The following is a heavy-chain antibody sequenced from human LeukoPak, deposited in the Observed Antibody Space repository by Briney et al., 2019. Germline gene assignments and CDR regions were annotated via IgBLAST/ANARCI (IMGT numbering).Heavy chain of an antibody. V-gene: IGHV3-21*01. CDR1: GFTFSSYS. D-gene: IGHD2-2*01. J-gene: IGHJ4*02. CDR2: ISDSGRNT. CDR3: ARAAKGYCSSTSCLSLFAYFDY. Sequence: GGSLRLSCAASGFTFSSYSMNWVRQAPGKGLEWVSTISDSGRNTYYADSVKGRFTISRDNSKNTLYLQMNSLRAEDTAVYYCARAAKGYCSSTSCLSLFAYFDYWGQGTLVTVSS.